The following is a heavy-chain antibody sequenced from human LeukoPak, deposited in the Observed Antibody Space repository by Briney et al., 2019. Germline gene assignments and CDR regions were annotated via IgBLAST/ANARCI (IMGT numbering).Heavy chain of an antibody. D-gene: IGHD3-10*02. V-gene: IGHV1-69*13. CDR1: GYTFTGYY. CDR2: IIPIFGTA. CDR3: ARMSFPVVITTFGGAFDI. Sequence: SVKVSCKASGYTFTGYYMHWVRQAPGQGLEWMGGIIPIFGTANYAQKFQGRVTITADESTSTAYMELSSLRSEDTAVYYCARMSFPVVITTFGGAFDIWGQGTMVTVSS. J-gene: IGHJ3*02.